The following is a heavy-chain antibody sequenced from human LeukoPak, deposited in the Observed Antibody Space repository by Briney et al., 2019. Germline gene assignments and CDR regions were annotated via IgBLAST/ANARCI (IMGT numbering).Heavy chain of an antibody. V-gene: IGHV4-59*08. D-gene: IGHD3-9*01. J-gene: IGHJ4*02. CDR1: GGSISSYY. Sequence: SETLSLTCTVSGGSISSYYWSWIRQPPGKGLGWIGNIYSSGSTNYNPSLKSRVTISVDTSKNQFSLRLSSVTAADTAMYYCARQTGYKYHFDYWGPGTLVTVSS. CDR2: IYSSGST. CDR3: ARQTGYKYHFDY.